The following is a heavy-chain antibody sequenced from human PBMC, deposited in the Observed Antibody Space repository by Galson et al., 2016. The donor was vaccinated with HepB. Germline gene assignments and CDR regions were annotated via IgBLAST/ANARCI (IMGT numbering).Heavy chain of an antibody. Sequence: SETLSLTCTVSGASITTYYWSWIRQPPGKALAWIGYIHHRWSTKYNPSLNSRVPMSLGTSENPFSLSLRSVTAADTAVYYCTRDFDPFDSWGQGTLVTVSS. J-gene: IGHJ5*01. CDR1: GASITTYY. CDR2: IHHRWST. D-gene: IGHD3-9*01. CDR3: TRDFDPFDS. V-gene: IGHV4-59*01.